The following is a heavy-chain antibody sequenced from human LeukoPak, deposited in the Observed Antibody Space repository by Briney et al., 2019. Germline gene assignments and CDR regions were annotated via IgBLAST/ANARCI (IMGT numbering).Heavy chain of an antibody. V-gene: IGHV3-30-3*01. Sequence: GGSLRLSCAASGSSFSTYSMHWVRQAPGKGLEWVMAISNDGSQEYYADSVKGRFTISRDNSKNTLYLQMNSLRPEDTAVFYCVRELYNYGMDVWGQGTTVTV. CDR3: VRELYNYGMDV. J-gene: IGHJ6*02. CDR2: ISNDGSQE. CDR1: GSSFSTYS.